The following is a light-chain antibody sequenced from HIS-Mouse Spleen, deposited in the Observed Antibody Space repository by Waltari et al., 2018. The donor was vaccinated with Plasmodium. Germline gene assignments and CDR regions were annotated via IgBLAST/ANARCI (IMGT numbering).Light chain of an antibody. CDR1: SPNIGAGYD. V-gene: IGLV1-40*01. CDR2: GNS. CDR3: YSTDSSGNHRV. J-gene: IGLJ3*02. Sequence: QSVLTQPPSVSGAPGQRVTISCPGSSPNIGAGYDVHWYQQLPGTAPKLLIYGNSNRPSGVPDRFSGSSSGTMATLTISGAQVEDEADYYCYSTDSSGNHRVFGGGTKLTVL.